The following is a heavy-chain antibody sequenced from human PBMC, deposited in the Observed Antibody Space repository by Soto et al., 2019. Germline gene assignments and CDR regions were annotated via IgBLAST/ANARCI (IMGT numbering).Heavy chain of an antibody. D-gene: IGHD1-26*01. V-gene: IGHV1-18*01. J-gene: IGHJ4*02. CDR3: ARYWAAWDIALVPYFDY. Sequence: QVQLVQSGAEVKKPGASVKVSCKASGYTFTNYGFSWVRQAPGQGLEWLGWISAYNGNTKYADNLQGRVTMTTDTSTNTAYMELGSLTSGDTAVYYCARYWAAWDIALVPYFDYWGQGTLVTVSS. CDR2: ISAYNGNT. CDR1: GYTFTNYG.